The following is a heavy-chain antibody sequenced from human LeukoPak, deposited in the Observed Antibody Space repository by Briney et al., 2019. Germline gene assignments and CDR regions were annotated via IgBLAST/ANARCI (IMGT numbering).Heavy chain of an antibody. CDR3: ARRGGSSGWGDFDI. J-gene: IGHJ3*02. D-gene: IGHD6-19*01. Sequence: GGSLRLSCAASEFTFSRYTMNWVRQAPGKGLEWVSSISGSGDATFYADSVKGRFTISRDNSKNTLYLQMNSLSREDTAVYYCARRGGSSGWGDFDIWGQGTMVTVS. CDR2: ISGSGDAT. V-gene: IGHV3-23*01. CDR1: EFTFSRYT.